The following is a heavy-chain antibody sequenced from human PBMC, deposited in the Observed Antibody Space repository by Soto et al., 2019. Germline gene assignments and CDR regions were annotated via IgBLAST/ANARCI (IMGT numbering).Heavy chain of an antibody. J-gene: IGHJ3*02. Sequence: GGSLRLSCAASGFSFTTYGMSWVRQAPGKGLEWVSTILVDGRTFYVDSVKGRFTISRDSSQNTVYLQMNSLTAGDTALYYCAKATATGGGAFDICGQGTMVTVSS. CDR2: ILVDGRT. V-gene: IGHV3-23*01. CDR3: AKATATGGGAFDI. D-gene: IGHD2-8*02. CDR1: GFSFTTYG.